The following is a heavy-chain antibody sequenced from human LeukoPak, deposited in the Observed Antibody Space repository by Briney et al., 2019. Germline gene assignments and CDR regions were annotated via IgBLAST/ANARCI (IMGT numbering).Heavy chain of an antibody. D-gene: IGHD2-15*01. Sequence: SETLSLTCTVSGGSISSSSYYWGWIRQPPGKGLEWIGSIYYSGSTYYNPSLKSRVTISVDTSKNQFSLKLNSVTAADAAVYYCARGLRYCSGGSCYYYGMDVWGQGTTVTVSS. CDR2: IYYSGST. CDR3: ARGLRYCSGGSCYYYGMDV. J-gene: IGHJ6*02. CDR1: GGSISSSSYY. V-gene: IGHV4-39*07.